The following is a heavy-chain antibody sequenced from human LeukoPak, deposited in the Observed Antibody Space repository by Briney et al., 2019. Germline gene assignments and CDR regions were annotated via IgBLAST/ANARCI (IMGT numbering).Heavy chain of an antibody. CDR2: IGGSGNSI. D-gene: IGHD3-10*01. CDR3: VMGGAFGSGSYFDY. Sequence: GGSLRLSCAASGFTFSAYAMSWVRRAPGKGLEWVSSIGGSGNSIYYGDSVKGRFTTSRDYSKNALYLQMNILRAEDTAIYYCVMGGAFGSGSYFDYWGQGTLVIVSS. V-gene: IGHV3-23*01. J-gene: IGHJ4*02. CDR1: GFTFSAYA.